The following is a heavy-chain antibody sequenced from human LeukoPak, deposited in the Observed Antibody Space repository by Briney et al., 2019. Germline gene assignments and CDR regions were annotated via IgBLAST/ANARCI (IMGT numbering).Heavy chain of an antibody. CDR2: IYHSGST. CDR1: GYSISSGYY. V-gene: IGHV4-38-2*01. CDR3: ARVRFYYYDSNDAFDI. Sequence: SETLSLTCAVSGYSISSGYYWGWIRQPPGKGLEWIGSIYHSGSTYYNPSLKSRVTISVDTSKNQFSLKLSSVTAADTAVYYCARVRFYYYDSNDAFDIWGQGTMVTVSS. D-gene: IGHD3-22*01. J-gene: IGHJ3*02.